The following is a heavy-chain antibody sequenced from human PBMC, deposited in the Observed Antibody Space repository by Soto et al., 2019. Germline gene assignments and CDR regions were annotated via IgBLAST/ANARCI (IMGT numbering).Heavy chain of an antibody. CDR2: IYYSGST. CDR1: GGSISSYY. CDR3: ARDRGAATDY. D-gene: IGHD3-10*01. Sequence: QVQLQESGPGLVKPSETLSLTCTVSGGSISSYYWSWIRQPPGKALEWIGYIYYSGSTNYNPSLKSRVTITVDTSMIQFSLKLSSVTAADTAVYYCARDRGAATDYWGQGTQVTVSS. J-gene: IGHJ4*02. V-gene: IGHV4-59*01.